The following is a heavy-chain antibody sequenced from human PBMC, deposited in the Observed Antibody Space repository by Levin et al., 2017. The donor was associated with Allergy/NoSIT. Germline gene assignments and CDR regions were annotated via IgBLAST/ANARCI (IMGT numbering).Heavy chain of an antibody. CDR1: GFTFSSYG. CDR3: AKEAPHPPDYGDYVLSYYYYGMDV. Sequence: PGGSLRLSCAASGFTFSSYGMHWVRQAPGKGLEWVAVISYDGSNKYYADSVKGRFTISRDNSKNTLYLQMNSLRAEDTAVYYCAKEAPHPPDYGDYVLSYYYYGMDVWGQGTTVTVSS. J-gene: IGHJ6*02. V-gene: IGHV3-30*18. D-gene: IGHD4-17*01. CDR2: ISYDGSNK.